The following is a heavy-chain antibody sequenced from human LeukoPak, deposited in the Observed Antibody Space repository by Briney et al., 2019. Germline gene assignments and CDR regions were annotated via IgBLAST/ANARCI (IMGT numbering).Heavy chain of an antibody. CDR3: AKDAYPNYYDSSGPFDY. D-gene: IGHD3-22*01. J-gene: IGHJ4*02. CDR2: ISGSGGST. Sequence: GGSLRLSCAASGFTFSSYAMSWVRQAPGKGLEWVSAISGSGGSTYYADSVKGRFTISRGNSRNTLYLQMNSLRAEDTAVYYCAKDAYPNYYDSSGPFDYWGQGTLVTVSS. CDR1: GFTFSSYA. V-gene: IGHV3-23*01.